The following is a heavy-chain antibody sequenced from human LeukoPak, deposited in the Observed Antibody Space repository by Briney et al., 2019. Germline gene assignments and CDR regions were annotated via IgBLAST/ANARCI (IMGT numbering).Heavy chain of an antibody. V-gene: IGHV4-34*01. D-gene: IGHD1-1*01. CDR2: INHSGST. CDR3: ARARATKRPYNWFDP. CDR1: GGSFSGYY. J-gene: IGHJ5*02. Sequence: SETQSLTCAVYGGSFSGYYWSWIRQPPGKGLEWIGEINHSGSTNYNPSLKSRVTISVDTSKNQFSLKLSSVTAADTAVYYCARARATKRPYNWFDPWGQGTLVTVSS.